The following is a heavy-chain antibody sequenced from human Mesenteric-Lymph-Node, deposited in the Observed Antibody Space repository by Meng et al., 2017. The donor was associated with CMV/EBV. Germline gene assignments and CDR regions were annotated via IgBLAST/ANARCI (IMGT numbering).Heavy chain of an antibody. CDR1: GFTFSTYA. CDR2: ISGSGGST. D-gene: IGHD6-13*01. V-gene: IGHV3-23*01. Sequence: GESLKISCAASGFTFSTYAMSWVRQAPGKGLEWVSTISGSGGSTSYADSVKGRFTISRDNSKNTLFLQLNSLRAEDTAVYYCAKGGAGGTAAGLDYWGQGTLVTVSS. CDR3: AKGGAGGTAAGLDY. J-gene: IGHJ4*02.